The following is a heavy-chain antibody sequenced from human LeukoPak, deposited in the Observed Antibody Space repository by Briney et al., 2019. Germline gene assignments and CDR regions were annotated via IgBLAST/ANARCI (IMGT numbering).Heavy chain of an antibody. CDR2: INPSGGST. D-gene: IGHD3-22*01. CDR3: ARDQGTYYYDSSGYSILDY. CDR1: GYTFTSYY. J-gene: IGHJ4*01. Sequence: ASVKVSCKASGYTFTSYYMHWVRQAPGQGLEWMGIINPSGGSTSYAQKFQGRVTMTRDMSTSTVYMELSSLRSEDTAVYYCARDQGTYYYDSSGYSILDYWGHGTLVTVSS. V-gene: IGHV1-46*01.